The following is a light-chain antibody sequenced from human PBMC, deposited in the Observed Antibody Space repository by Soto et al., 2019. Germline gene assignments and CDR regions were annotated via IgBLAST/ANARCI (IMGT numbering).Light chain of an antibody. CDR3: SSYAGTNNWGV. Sequence: PTLTQPPSASGSPGQSVTISCTGTSSDVGAYDYVSWYQQHPGKAPKLLLYEVNKRPSGVPDRFSGSKSGNTASLTVSGLQAEDEADYYCSSYAGTNNWGVFGTGTKVTVL. V-gene: IGLV2-8*01. CDR2: EVN. J-gene: IGLJ1*01. CDR1: SSDVGAYDY.